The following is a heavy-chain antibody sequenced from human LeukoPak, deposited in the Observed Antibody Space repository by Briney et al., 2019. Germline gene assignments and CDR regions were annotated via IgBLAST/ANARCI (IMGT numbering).Heavy chain of an antibody. Sequence: GGSLRLSCAASGFTFSSYGVHWVRQAPGKGLEWVAVIWYDGSNKYYADSVKGRFTISRDNSKNTLYLQMNSLRAEDTAVYYCARDGRYCSSTSCYFEDYYYYGMDVWGQGTTVTVSS. CDR3: ARDGRYCSSTSCYFEDYYYYGMDV. V-gene: IGHV3-33*01. CDR2: IWYDGSNK. D-gene: IGHD2-2*01. CDR1: GFTFSSYG. J-gene: IGHJ6*02.